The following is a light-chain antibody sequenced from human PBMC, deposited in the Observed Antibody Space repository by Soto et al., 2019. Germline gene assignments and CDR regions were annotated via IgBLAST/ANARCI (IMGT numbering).Light chain of an antibody. CDR2: GSN. J-gene: IGLJ1*01. CDR1: SSSIGAGFD. Sequence: QSVLTQPPSVSGAPGQRVTISCTGSSSSIGAGFDVHWYQQLPGAAPKLLIYGSNYRASGVPDRFSGSKSGTSASLAITGLQAEDEADYYCQSYDSSLTGSKVFGTGTKVTV. CDR3: QSYDSSLTGSKV. V-gene: IGLV1-40*01.